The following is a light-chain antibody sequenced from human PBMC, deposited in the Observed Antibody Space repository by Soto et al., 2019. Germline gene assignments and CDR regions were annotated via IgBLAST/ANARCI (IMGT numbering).Light chain of an antibody. J-gene: IGKJ4*01. CDR3: QQANTFALT. Sequence: DIQMTQSPSSVSASVGDRVTITCRASQGINKWLAWYQQKPGTAPKLLIYSASSLQSGVPSRFSGSGAGTDFTLTISSLQPEDFATYYCQQANTFALTFGGGTKVEI. V-gene: IGKV1-12*01. CDR2: SAS. CDR1: QGINKW.